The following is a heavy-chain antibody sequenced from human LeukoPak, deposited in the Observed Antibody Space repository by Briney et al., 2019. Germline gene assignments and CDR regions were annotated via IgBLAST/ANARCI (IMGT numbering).Heavy chain of an antibody. Sequence: GASVKVSCKASGYTFTGYYMHWVRQAPGQGLEWMGWINPNSGGTNYAQKFQGRVTMTRDTSISTAYMELSRLRSDDTAVYYCARDKSWGGSYPNWFDPWGQGTLVTVSS. V-gene: IGHV1-2*02. CDR3: ARDKSWGGSYPNWFDP. CDR1: GYTFTGYY. J-gene: IGHJ5*02. CDR2: INPNSGGT. D-gene: IGHD1-26*01.